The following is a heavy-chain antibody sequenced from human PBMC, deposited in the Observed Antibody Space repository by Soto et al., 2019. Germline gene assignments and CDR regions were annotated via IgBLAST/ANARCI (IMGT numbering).Heavy chain of an antibody. CDR1: GYTFTSYG. D-gene: IGHD6-19*01. J-gene: IGHJ5*02. Sequence: GASVKVSCKASGYTFTSYGISWVRQAPGQRLEWMGWISAYNGNTNYAQKLQGRVTMTTDTSTSTAYVELRSLRSDDTAVYYCARGVRAVAGTSALGFDPWGQGTLVTVSS. V-gene: IGHV1-18*01. CDR3: ARGVRAVAGTSALGFDP. CDR2: ISAYNGNT.